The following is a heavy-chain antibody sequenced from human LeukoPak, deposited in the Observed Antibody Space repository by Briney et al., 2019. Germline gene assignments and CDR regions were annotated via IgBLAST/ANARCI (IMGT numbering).Heavy chain of an antibody. J-gene: IGHJ6*03. CDR1: GGSISSYY. CDR2: IYYSGST. V-gene: IGHV4-59*08. Sequence: SSETLSLTCTVSGGSISSYYWSWIRQPPGKGLEWIGYIYYSGSTNYNPSLKSRVTISVDTSKNQISLKLSSVTAADTAVYYCAKIPNRGSYLGAYYYYYMDVWGKGTTVTVSS. CDR3: AKIPNRGSYLGAYYYYYMDV. D-gene: IGHD1-26*01.